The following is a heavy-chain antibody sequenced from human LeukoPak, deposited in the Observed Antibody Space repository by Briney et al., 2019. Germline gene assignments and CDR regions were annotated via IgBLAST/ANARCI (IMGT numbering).Heavy chain of an antibody. Sequence: GGSLRLSCAASGFTFSTYGMTWVRQAPGKGLEWVSTIGDTGDSTYYADSVKGRFIISRDNSESTLFLQMNGLRAEDTAIYFCATGAYCDHWGQGTLVTVSS. J-gene: IGHJ4*02. V-gene: IGHV3-23*01. CDR1: GFTFSTYG. CDR3: ATGAYCDH. CDR2: IGDTGDST.